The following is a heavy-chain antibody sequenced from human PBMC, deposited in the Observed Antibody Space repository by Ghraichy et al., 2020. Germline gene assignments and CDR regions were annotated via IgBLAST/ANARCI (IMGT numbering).Heavy chain of an antibody. CDR2: IRYDGSDE. D-gene: IGHD2/OR15-2a*01. CDR1: GFTLSSSG. V-gene: IGHV3-30*02. J-gene: IGHJ3*02. CDR3: VKDVIDAFDI. Sequence: GGSLRLSCAASGFTLSSSGLHWVRQAPGKGPEWVTFIRYDGSDEFYADSVKGRFTISRDFSRNTLYLQMNSLRAEDTAVYYCVKDVIDAFDIWGQGTMVTVSS.